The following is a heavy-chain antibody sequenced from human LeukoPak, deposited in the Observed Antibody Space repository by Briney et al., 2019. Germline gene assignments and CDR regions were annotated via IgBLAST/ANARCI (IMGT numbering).Heavy chain of an antibody. CDR2: IRYDGSNK. V-gene: IGHV3-30*02. Sequence: GGSLRLSCAASGFTFSSYGMHWVRQAPGKGLEWVAFIRYDGSNKYYADSVKGRFTISRDNSKNTLYLQMSGLRAEDTAVYYCAKGHSSGFGYYFDYWGQGTLVTVSS. D-gene: IGHD3-22*01. CDR3: AKGHSSGFGYYFDY. CDR1: GFTFSSYG. J-gene: IGHJ4*02.